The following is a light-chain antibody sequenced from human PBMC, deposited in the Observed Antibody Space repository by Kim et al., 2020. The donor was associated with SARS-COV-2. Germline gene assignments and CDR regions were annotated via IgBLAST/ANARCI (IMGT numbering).Light chain of an antibody. CDR1: TSDVGAYNY. Sequence: QSVLTQPPSASGSPGQSVAISCTGTTSDVGAYNYVSWYQQHPGKAPKLMLYELTKRPSGVPDRFSGSKSGNTASLTVSGLQAEDEAHYYCSSYAGTNSVIFGGGTQLTVL. CDR3: SSYAGTNSVI. V-gene: IGLV2-8*01. J-gene: IGLJ2*01. CDR2: ELT.